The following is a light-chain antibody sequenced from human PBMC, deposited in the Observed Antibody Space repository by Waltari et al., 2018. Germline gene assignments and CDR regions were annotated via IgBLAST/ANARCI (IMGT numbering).Light chain of an antibody. J-gene: IGLJ1*01. V-gene: IGLV2-14*03. CDR3: CSYTTTDTYV. Sequence: SALPQPASVSGSPGQPITIYCTGTSRDVGRYESVPWYQQHPGKAPKLIIYDVSKRPSGVSNRFSGSTSGYTASLTISGLQSEDEADYYCCSYTTTDTYVFGSGTKVTVL. CDR1: SRDVGRYES. CDR2: DVS.